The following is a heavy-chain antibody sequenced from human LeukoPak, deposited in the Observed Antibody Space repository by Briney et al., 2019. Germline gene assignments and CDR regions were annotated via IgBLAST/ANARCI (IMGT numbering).Heavy chain of an antibody. CDR2: MNPNSGNT. Sequence: ASVKVSCKASNYTFTSYGISWVRQAPGQGLEWMGWMNPNSGNTGYAQKFQGRVTMTRNTSISTAYMELSSLRSEDTAVYYCARATLDCKNGVCYDYWGQGTPVTVSS. V-gene: IGHV1-8*01. J-gene: IGHJ4*02. D-gene: IGHD2-8*01. CDR1: NYTFTSYG. CDR3: ARATLDCKNGVCYDY.